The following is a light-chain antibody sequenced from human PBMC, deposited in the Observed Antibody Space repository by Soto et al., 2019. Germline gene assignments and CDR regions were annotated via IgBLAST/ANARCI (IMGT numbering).Light chain of an antibody. Sequence: QSALTQPASVSGSPGQSITISCTGTSSDIDTYNYVSWYQQHPGKAPKLIIYEVTNRPSGVSNRFSGSKSGDTASLTISGLRAEDEADYYCSSYTNINTRACVFGTGTKLTVL. CDR3: SSYTNINTRACV. J-gene: IGLJ1*01. CDR2: EVT. CDR1: SSDIDTYNY. V-gene: IGLV2-14*01.